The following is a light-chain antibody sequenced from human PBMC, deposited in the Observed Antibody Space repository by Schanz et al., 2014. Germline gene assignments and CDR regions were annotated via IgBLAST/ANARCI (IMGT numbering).Light chain of an antibody. CDR3: NSYTNTNTRV. CDR1: SSNIGAGYD. J-gene: IGLJ1*01. V-gene: IGLV1-40*01. CDR2: GNN. Sequence: QSVLTQPPSVSGAPGQRVTISCTGSSSNIGAGYDVHWYQQLPGTAPKLLIYGNNNWPSGVPDRFSGSRSGTSASLAITGLQAEDEADYYCNSYTNTNTRVFGTGTKLTVL.